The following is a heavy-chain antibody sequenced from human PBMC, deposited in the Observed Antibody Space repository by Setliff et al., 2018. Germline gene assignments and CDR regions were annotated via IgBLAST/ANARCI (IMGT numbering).Heavy chain of an antibody. Sequence: SETLSLTCTVSGDSINSRTNYWSWIRQPAGKGPEWIGHIYASWSTNYNPSLKSRVTISLDTSKNQFSLNLSSVTAADTAVYYCARVTGFLYIDVWGKGTTVTVSS. J-gene: IGHJ6*03. D-gene: IGHD3-3*01. CDR1: GDSINSRTNY. V-gene: IGHV4-61*09. CDR2: IYASWST. CDR3: ARVTGFLYIDV.